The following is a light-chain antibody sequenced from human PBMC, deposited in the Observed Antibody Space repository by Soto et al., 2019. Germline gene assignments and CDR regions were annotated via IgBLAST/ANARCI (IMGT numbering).Light chain of an antibody. J-gene: IGKJ3*01. CDR1: QSVSSN. Sequence: EIVMTQSPATLSVSPGERATLSCRASQSVSSNLAWYQQKPGQAPRLLIYGASTRATGIPARFSGSGSGTEFTLTISSLQSEDFAVYYCQQYYRTPFTFGPGTKVDIK. CDR2: GAS. CDR3: QQYYRTPFT. V-gene: IGKV3-15*01.